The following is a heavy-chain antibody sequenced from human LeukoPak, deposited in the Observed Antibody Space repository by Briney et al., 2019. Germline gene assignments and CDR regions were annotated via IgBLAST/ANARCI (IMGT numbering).Heavy chain of an antibody. V-gene: IGHV4-61*02. CDR2: IYTSGST. CDR1: GDSISSGSYD. J-gene: IGHJ6*02. Sequence: TSQTLSLTCTVSGDSISSGSYDWGWIRQPAGKGLEWIVRIYTSGSTNYNPSLKSRVTISVDTSKNQFSLKLSSVTAADTAVYYCARDRYDFWSGSYYYYGMDVWGQGTTVTVSS. D-gene: IGHD3-3*01. CDR3: ARDRYDFWSGSYYYYGMDV.